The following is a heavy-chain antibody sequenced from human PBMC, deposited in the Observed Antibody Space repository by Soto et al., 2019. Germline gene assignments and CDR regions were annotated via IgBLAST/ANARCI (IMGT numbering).Heavy chain of an antibody. V-gene: IGHV1-69*12. D-gene: IGHD1-1*01. CDR3: SRDNDRVQLGGNYYYILDV. Sequence: QVQLVQSGAEMKEPGSSVKVSCKTSGGTFSSSAISWLRQAPGQGLEWMGGIIPLFRTPDYAQKYQGRVTIVADASTSPAYMEVRSLRTEDTAVYYCSRDNDRVQLGGNYYYILDVWGQGTTITVPS. CDR2: IIPLFRTP. J-gene: IGHJ6*02. CDR1: GGTFSSSA.